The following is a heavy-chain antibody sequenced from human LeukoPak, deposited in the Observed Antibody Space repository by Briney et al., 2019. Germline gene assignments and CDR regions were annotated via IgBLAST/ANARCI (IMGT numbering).Heavy chain of an antibody. CDR2: INHSGST. V-gene: IGHV4-34*01. Sequence: SETLSLTCAVYGGSFSGYYWSWIRQPPGKGLEWIGEINHSGSTNYNPSLKSRVTISVDTSKNQFSLKLSSVTAADTAVYYCAGRRIGYGSGGSCSTLNWFDPWGQGTLVTVSS. CDR1: GGSFSGYY. D-gene: IGHD2-15*01. J-gene: IGHJ5*02. CDR3: AGRRIGYGSGGSCSTLNWFDP.